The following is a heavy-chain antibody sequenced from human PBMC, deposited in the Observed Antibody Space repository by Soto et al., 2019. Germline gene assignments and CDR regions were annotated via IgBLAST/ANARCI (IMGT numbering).Heavy chain of an antibody. J-gene: IGHJ5*02. V-gene: IGHV4-39*01. Sequence: SETLSLTCIVSGGSITNNDYYWGWIRRPPGKGLEWIGTIHYRGGASYNPSLKSRVIISADTSKNQFPLRLSSVTAADTAVYYCARRTPLYASESSRFDPWGQGALVTVS. CDR1: GGSITNNDYY. CDR3: ARRTPLYASESSRFDP. CDR2: IHYRGGA. D-gene: IGHD3-10*01.